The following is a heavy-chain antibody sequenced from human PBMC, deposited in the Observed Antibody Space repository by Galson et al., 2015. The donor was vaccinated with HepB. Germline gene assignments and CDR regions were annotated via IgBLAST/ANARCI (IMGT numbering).Heavy chain of an antibody. CDR2: IWYDGSNK. V-gene: IGHV3-33*01. J-gene: IGHJ4*02. CDR1: GFTFSSYG. D-gene: IGHD5-18*01. Sequence: SQRLSCAASGFTFSSYGMLWVRQAPGKGLEWVAVIWYDGSNKYYADSVKGRFTISRDNSKNTLYLQMNSLSAEDTAVYYCARGTWIQLWFLDYWGQGTLVTVSS. CDR3: ARGTWIQLWFLDY.